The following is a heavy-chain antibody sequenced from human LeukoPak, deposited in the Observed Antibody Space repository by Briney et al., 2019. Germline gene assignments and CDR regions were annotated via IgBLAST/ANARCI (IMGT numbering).Heavy chain of an antibody. CDR1: GFTFSTYT. J-gene: IGHJ4*02. D-gene: IGHD6-19*01. Sequence: GGSLRLSCAASGFTFSTYTMNWVRQAPGKGLEWVSYISSDGGTIYYADSVKGRFTISRDNAQNSLHLQMNSLRDEDTAVYYCARGYNSGPSAVAFWGQGALVTVSS. V-gene: IGHV3-48*02. CDR3: ARGYNSGPSAVAF. CDR2: ISSDGGTI.